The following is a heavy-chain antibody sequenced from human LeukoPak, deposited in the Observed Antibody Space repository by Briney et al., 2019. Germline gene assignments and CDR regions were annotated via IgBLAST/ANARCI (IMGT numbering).Heavy chain of an antibody. V-gene: IGHV3-21*04. CDR1: GFTFSSYS. Sequence: PGGSLRLSCAASGFTFSSYSMNWVRQAPGKGLEWVSSISSSSSYIYYADSVKGRFTISRDNAKNSLYLQMNTLKTEDTAVYYCTRLYYSGSGEVHWGQGTLVTVSS. D-gene: IGHD3-10*01. J-gene: IGHJ4*02. CDR2: ISSSSSYI. CDR3: TRLYYSGSGEVH.